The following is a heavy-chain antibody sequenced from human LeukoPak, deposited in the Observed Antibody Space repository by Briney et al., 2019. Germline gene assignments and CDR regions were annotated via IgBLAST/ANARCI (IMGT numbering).Heavy chain of an antibody. D-gene: IGHD2-2*01. CDR2: ISSSSSYI. J-gene: IGHJ6*03. CDR3: ARYCSSTSCHHSYYHYMDV. V-gene: IGHV3-21*01. Sequence: GGSLRLSCAASGFTFSSYSMNWVRQAPGKGLEWVSSISSSSSYIYYADSVKGRFIISRDNAKNSLYLQMNSLRAEDMAVYYCARYCSSTSCHHSYYHYMDVWGKGTTVTVSS. CDR1: GFTFSSYS.